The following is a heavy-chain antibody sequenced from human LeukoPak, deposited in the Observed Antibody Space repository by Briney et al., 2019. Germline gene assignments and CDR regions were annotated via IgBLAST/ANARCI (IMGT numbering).Heavy chain of an antibody. V-gene: IGHV3-33*06. CDR1: GFTFETFG. D-gene: IGHD5-12*01. J-gene: IGHJ4*02. Sequence: GGSLRLSCTASGFTFETFGMHWVRQSPGKGLEWVAVIWYDGSNKYYADSVKGRFTISRDNSKNTLYPQMNSLRAEDTAVYYCAKGDNSGYDYGLVDYWGQGTLVTVSS. CDR2: IWYDGSNK. CDR3: AKGDNSGYDYGLVDY.